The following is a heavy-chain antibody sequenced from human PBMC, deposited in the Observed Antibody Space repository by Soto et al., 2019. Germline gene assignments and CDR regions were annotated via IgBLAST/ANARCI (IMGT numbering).Heavy chain of an antibody. CDR2: FDPEDGET. CDR1: GYTLTELS. Sequence: ASVKVSCKVSGYTLTELSMHWVRQAPGKGLEWMGGFDPEDGETIYAQKFQGRVTMTEDTSTDTAYMELSSLRSEDTAVYYCATASDHYDILTGSALYDYWGQGTLVTVSS. V-gene: IGHV1-24*01. D-gene: IGHD3-9*01. CDR3: ATASDHYDILTGSALYDY. J-gene: IGHJ4*02.